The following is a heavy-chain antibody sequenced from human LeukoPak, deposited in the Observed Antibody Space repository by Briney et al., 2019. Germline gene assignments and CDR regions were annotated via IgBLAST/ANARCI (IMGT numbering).Heavy chain of an antibody. CDR1: GGSISSYY. J-gene: IGHJ4*02. Sequence: SETLSLTCTVSGGSISSYYWSWIRQPPGKGLEWIGYIYYSGSTNYNPSLKSRVTISVDTSKNQFSLKLSSVTAADTAVYYCARTPYYYEGYFDYWGQGTLVTLSS. CDR2: IYYSGST. CDR3: ARTPYYYEGYFDY. D-gene: IGHD3-22*01. V-gene: IGHV4-59*08.